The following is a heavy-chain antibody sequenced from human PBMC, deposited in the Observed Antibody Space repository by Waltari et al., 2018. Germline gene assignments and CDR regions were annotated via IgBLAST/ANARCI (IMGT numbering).Heavy chain of an antibody. Sequence: QVQLVESGGGVVQPGRSLSLPCAASGSTFSSFGRHWVRQAPGEGLWWVAGIWYDGSNKYYADSVKGRFTISRDNSKTTLHLQMNSLRAEDTAVYYCARDEDYCGGDCYSGFDYWGQGTLVTVS. CDR1: GSTFSSFG. J-gene: IGHJ4*02. V-gene: IGHV3-33*01. D-gene: IGHD2-21*01. CDR2: IWYDGSNK. CDR3: ARDEDYCGGDCYSGFDY.